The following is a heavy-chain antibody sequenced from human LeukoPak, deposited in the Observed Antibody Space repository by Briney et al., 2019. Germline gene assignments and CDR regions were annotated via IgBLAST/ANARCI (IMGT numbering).Heavy chain of an antibody. J-gene: IGHJ4*02. CDR3: AREIFGSGRYPDF. CDR1: GFAFNTYA. V-gene: IGHV3-33*01. D-gene: IGHD3-10*01. CDR2: IWHDGSHK. Sequence: GRSLRLSCAASGFAFNTYAMHWVRQAPGQGLEWVALIWHDGSHKFYSNSVRGQFTISTDNCKNTMSLQMNNLRPEDTAVYYCAREIFGSGRYPDFSGQGTLVTVSS.